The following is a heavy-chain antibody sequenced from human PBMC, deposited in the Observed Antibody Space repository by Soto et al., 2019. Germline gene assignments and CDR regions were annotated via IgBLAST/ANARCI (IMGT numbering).Heavy chain of an antibody. CDR3: ATHSRKYCSGGSCYSDTGDY. J-gene: IGHJ4*02. D-gene: IGHD2-15*01. V-gene: IGHV4-59*01. Sequence: SETLSLTCTVSGGSISSYYWSWIRQPPGKGLEWIGYIYYSGSTNYNPSLKSRVTISVDTSKNQFSLKLSSVTAADTAVYYCATHSRKYCSGGSCYSDTGDYWGQGTLVTVSS. CDR1: GGSISSYY. CDR2: IYYSGST.